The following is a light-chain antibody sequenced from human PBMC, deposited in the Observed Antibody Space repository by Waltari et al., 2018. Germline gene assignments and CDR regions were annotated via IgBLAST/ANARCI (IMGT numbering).Light chain of an antibody. Sequence: QSVLTQPPSVSGAPGQRVTISCTGSGSNLGAGYDLHWYQQLPGKAPKLLIYGINNRPSGVPDRFFGSQSGTSASLAITGLQAEDEADYYCQSYDTSLSVVFGGGTKLTVL. V-gene: IGLV1-40*01. CDR2: GIN. J-gene: IGLJ2*01. CDR1: GSNLGAGYD. CDR3: QSYDTSLSVV.